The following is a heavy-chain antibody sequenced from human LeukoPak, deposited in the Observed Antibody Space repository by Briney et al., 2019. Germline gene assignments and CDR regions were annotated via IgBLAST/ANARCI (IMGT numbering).Heavy chain of an antibody. J-gene: IGHJ5*02. CDR2: ISGSGGST. Sequence: TGGSLRLSCAASGFTFSSYAMSWVRQAPGKGLEWVSAISGSGGSTYYADSVKGRFTISRGNSKNTLYLQMNSLRAEDTAVYYCAKDRGGYCSSTSCYTGIGWFDPWGQGTLVTVSS. CDR3: AKDRGGYCSSTSCYTGIGWFDP. D-gene: IGHD2-2*02. V-gene: IGHV3-23*01. CDR1: GFTFSSYA.